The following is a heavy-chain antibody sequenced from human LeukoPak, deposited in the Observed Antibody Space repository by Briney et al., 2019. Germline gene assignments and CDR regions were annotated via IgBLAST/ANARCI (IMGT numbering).Heavy chain of an antibody. CDR2: IYPGDSDT. CDR3: ARYRFGELNSGYYYMDV. J-gene: IGHJ6*03. D-gene: IGHD3-10*01. CDR1: GYSFTSYW. V-gene: IGHV5-51*01. Sequence: GESLKISCKGSGYSFTSYWIGWVRQMPGKGLEWMGIIYPGDSDTRYSPSFQGQVTISADKSISTAYLQWSSLKASDTAMYYCARYRFGELNSGYYYMDVWGKGTTVTISS.